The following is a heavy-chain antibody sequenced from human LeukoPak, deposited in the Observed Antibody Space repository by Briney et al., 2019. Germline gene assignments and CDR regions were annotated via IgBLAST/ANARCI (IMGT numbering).Heavy chain of an antibody. Sequence: GGSLRLSCAASGFTFSSYSMNWVRQAPGQGLEWVSSITSSSSYRYYADSVKGRFTISRDNAKNSLYLQMNNLRADDTTVYYCAKDPNYYDSSRPFNYWGQGTLVTVSS. CDR2: ITSSSSYR. V-gene: IGHV3-21*01. J-gene: IGHJ4*02. CDR3: AKDPNYYDSSRPFNY. CDR1: GFTFSSYS. D-gene: IGHD3-22*01.